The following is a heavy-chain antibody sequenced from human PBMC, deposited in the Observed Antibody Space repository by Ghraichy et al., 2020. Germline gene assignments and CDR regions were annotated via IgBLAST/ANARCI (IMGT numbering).Heavy chain of an antibody. CDR3: AKDHGEGYCSGGSCYLEYFQH. J-gene: IGHJ1*01. CDR2: ISGSGGST. CDR1: GFTFSSYA. V-gene: IGHV3-23*01. Sequence: GEYLNISCAASGFTFSSYAMSWVRQAPGKGLEWVSAISGSGGSTYYADSVKGRFTISRDNSKNTLYLQMNSLRAEDTAVYYCAKDHGEGYCSGGSCYLEYFQHWGQGTLVTVSS. D-gene: IGHD2-15*01.